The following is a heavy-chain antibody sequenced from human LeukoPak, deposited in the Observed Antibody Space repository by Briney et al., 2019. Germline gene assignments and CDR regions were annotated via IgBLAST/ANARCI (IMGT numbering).Heavy chain of an antibody. CDR2: ISSDGSRT. V-gene: IGHV3-74*01. D-gene: IGHD3-10*01. CDR3: AREAAVSGGIYFDY. Sequence: GGSLRLSCAASGFTFSSSWMHWVRQAPGKGLVWVSRISSDGSRTTYADSVKGRFTISRDNAKNTLYLQMNSLRAEDTAVYYCAREAAVSGGIYFDYWGQGTLVTVSS. J-gene: IGHJ4*02. CDR1: GFTFSSSW.